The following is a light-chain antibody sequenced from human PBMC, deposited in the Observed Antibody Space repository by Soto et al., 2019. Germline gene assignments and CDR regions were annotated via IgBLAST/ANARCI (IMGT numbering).Light chain of an antibody. CDR3: QQYYNSIT. CDR2: WAS. V-gene: IGKV4-1*01. Sequence: SLMSQSPDSLAVSLGGRATINCNSSQTILYFSNNKNFLAWYQQKAGQPPKLLITWASTRESGVPDRFSGSGSGTDFTLTIISLQAEDVAVCYCQQYYNSITFGQGAKVDI. J-gene: IGKJ1*01. CDR1: QTILYFSNNKNF.